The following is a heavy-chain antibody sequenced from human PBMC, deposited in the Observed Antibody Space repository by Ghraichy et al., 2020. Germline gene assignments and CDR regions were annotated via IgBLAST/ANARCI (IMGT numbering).Heavy chain of an antibody. CDR2: ISDSGGST. D-gene: IGHD2-2*01. Sequence: GESLRLSCAASGFTFSSYAMSWVRQAPGKGLEWVSVISDSGGSTYYADSVQGRFTISRDNSKNTLYLQMNSLRAEDTAVYYCAKRGRYVVPAEGYFDYWGQGTLVTVSS. V-gene: IGHV3-23*01. J-gene: IGHJ4*02. CDR1: GFTFSSYA. CDR3: AKRGRYVVPAEGYFDY.